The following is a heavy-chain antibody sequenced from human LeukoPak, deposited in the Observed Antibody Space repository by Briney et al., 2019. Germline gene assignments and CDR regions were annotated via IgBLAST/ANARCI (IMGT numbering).Heavy chain of an antibody. Sequence: ASVKVSCKASGYTFTDYYMHWVRQAPGQGLEWMGWINPNSGGTNYAQKLQGRVTMTRDTSISTANMELSRLTSDDTAVYYCARDPVDTPMVTSSDYWGQGTLVTVSS. J-gene: IGHJ4*02. V-gene: IGHV1-2*02. D-gene: IGHD5-18*01. CDR1: GYTFTDYY. CDR3: ARDPVDTPMVTSSDY. CDR2: INPNSGGT.